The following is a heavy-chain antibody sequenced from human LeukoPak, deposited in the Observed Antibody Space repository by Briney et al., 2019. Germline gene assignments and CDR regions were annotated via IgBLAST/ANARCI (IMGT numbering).Heavy chain of an antibody. J-gene: IGHJ6*03. CDR2: ITRDGSST. CDR3: ARRGLIAARPFYYYMDV. CDR1: GFTFSSSW. Sequence: PGGSLRLSCAASGFTFSSSWMHWVRQAPGKGLVWVSRITRDGSSTTYADSVKGRFTTSRDNAKNTLYLQMDSLRDDDTAVYYCARRGLIAARPFYYYMDVWGKGTTVTVSS. D-gene: IGHD6-6*01. V-gene: IGHV3-74*01.